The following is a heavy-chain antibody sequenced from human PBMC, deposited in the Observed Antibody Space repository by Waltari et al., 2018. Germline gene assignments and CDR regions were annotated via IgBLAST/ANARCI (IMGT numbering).Heavy chain of an antibody. CDR2: INPNSGGT. CDR3: AREEQQLTWGHYYYGMDV. D-gene: IGHD6-13*01. Sequence: QVQLVQSGAEVKKPGASVKVSCKASGYTFTGYYMHWVRQAPGQGLEWMGWINPNSGGTNYAQKFQGWVTMTRDTSISTAYMELSRLRSDDTAVYYCAREEQQLTWGHYYYGMDVWGQGTTVTVSS. V-gene: IGHV1-2*04. CDR1: GYTFTGYY. J-gene: IGHJ6*02.